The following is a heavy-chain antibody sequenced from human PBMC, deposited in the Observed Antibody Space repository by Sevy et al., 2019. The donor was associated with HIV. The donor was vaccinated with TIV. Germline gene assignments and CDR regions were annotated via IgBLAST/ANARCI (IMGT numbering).Heavy chain of an antibody. V-gene: IGHV1-18*01. CDR3: ARVVMSSSWPCFDY. D-gene: IGHD6-13*01. CDR1: GYTFTTYA. CDR2: ISVNNGNR. J-gene: IGHJ4*02. Sequence: ASFKVSCKASGYTFTTYAITWVRQAPGEGLEWMGWISVNNGNRNYSQKVQDRVTMTTDTSTNTAYMELRSLRSDDTAMYYCARVVMSSSWPCFDYWGQGTLVTVSS.